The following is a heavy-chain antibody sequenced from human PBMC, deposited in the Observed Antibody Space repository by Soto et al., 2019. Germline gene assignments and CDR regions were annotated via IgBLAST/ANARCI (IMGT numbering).Heavy chain of an antibody. Sequence: SETLSLTCAVSGGSITSGDYSWSWIRQPPGKGLEWIGYIYHSGSTYYNPSLKSRVTISVDRSKNQFSLNLSSVTAADTAVYYCARFYGSGTNWFDPWGQGTLVTVSS. CDR3: ARFYGSGTNWFDP. CDR2: IYHSGST. V-gene: IGHV4-30-2*01. J-gene: IGHJ5*02. CDR1: GGSITSGDYS. D-gene: IGHD3-10*01.